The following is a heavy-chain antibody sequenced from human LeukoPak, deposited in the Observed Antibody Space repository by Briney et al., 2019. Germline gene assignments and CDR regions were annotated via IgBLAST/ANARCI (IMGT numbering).Heavy chain of an antibody. CDR3: AGIVGPRHDAFDI. CDR1: GGSFSGYY. J-gene: IGHJ3*02. Sequence: SETLSLTCAVYGGSFSGYYWSWIRQPPGKGLEWIGEINHSGSTNYNPSLKSRVTISVDTSKNQFSLKLSSVTAADTVVYYCAGIVGPRHDAFDIWGQGTMVTVSS. D-gene: IGHD1-26*01. V-gene: IGHV4-34*01. CDR2: INHSGST.